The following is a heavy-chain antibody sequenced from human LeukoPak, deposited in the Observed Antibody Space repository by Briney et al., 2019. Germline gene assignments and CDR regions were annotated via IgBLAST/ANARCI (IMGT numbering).Heavy chain of an antibody. J-gene: IGHJ4*02. D-gene: IGHD3-22*01. CDR2: TYYRSKWYN. Sequence: SQTLSLTCAISGDSVSSNSAAWNWIRQSPSRGLEWLGRTYYRSKWYNDYAVSVKSRITINPDTSKNQFSLQLNSVTPEDTAVYYCARSREYYYDSSGYGDFDYWGQGTLVTVSS. CDR1: GDSVSSNSAA. CDR3: ARSREYYYDSSGYGDFDY. V-gene: IGHV6-1*01.